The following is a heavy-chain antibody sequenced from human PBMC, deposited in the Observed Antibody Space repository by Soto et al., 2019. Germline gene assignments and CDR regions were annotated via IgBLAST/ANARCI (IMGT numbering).Heavy chain of an antibody. V-gene: IGHV3-33*01. CDR3: ARAYSYGYQLDY. CDR2: IWYDGSNK. Sequence: PGGSLRLSCAASGFTFSSYGMHWVRQAPGKGLEWVAVIWYDGSNKYYADSVKGRFTISRDNSKNTLYLQMNSLRAEDTAVYYCARAYSYGYQLDYWGQGTLVTVSS. J-gene: IGHJ4*02. D-gene: IGHD5-18*01. CDR1: GFTFSSYG.